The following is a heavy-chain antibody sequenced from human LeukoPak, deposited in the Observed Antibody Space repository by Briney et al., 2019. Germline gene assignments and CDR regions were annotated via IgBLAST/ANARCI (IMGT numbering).Heavy chain of an antibody. CDR3: ARGKFWGVSYFFDY. V-gene: IGHV3-30*04. J-gene: IGHJ4*02. CDR1: GFTFSSYA. Sequence: PGGSLRLSCAASGFTFSSYAMHWVRQAPGKGLEWVAVISYDGSNKYYADSVKGRFTISRDNSKNTLYLQMNSLRAEDTAVYYCARGKFWGVSYFFDYWGQGTLVTVSS. D-gene: IGHD3-16*01. CDR2: ISYDGSNK.